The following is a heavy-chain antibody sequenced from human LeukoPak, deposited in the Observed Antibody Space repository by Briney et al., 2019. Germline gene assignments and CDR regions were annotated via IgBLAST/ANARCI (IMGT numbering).Heavy chain of an antibody. CDR3: ARDLGDCTNGVCYMGWFDP. V-gene: IGHV1-46*01. D-gene: IGHD2-8*01. J-gene: IGHJ5*02. Sequence: ASVKVSCKASGYTFTSYYMHWVRQAPGQGLEWMGIINPSGGSTSYAQKFQGRVTMTRDTSTSTVYMELSSLGSEDTAVYYCARDLGDCTNGVCYMGWFDPWGQGTLVTVSS. CDR2: INPSGGST. CDR1: GYTFTSYY.